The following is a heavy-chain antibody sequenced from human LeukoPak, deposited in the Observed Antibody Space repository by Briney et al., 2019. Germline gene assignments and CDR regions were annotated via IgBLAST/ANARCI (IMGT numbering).Heavy chain of an antibody. CDR1: GFTFSSYA. V-gene: IGHV3-23*01. CDR2: ISGSGGST. Sequence: PGGSLRLSCAASGFTFSSYAMSWVRQAPGKGLEWVSAISGSGGSTYYADSVKGRFTISRDNSKNTLYLQMNSLRAEDTAVYYCVETLIAVARWGSYFDYWGQGTLVTVSS. CDR3: VETLIAVARWGSYFDY. J-gene: IGHJ4*02. D-gene: IGHD6-19*01.